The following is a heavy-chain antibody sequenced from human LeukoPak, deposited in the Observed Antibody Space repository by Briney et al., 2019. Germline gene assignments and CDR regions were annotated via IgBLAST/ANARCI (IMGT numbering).Heavy chain of an antibody. CDR1: GFTFTNYV. CDR3: AKRTGVTELHFDH. D-gene: IGHD1-7*01. CDR2: ISENGGAA. J-gene: IGHJ4*02. V-gene: IGHV3-23*01. Sequence: GGSLRLSCAASGFTFTNYVMGWVRQAQGKGLEWVSAISENGGAADYADSVRGRFTISRDNSQNTLYQQMNSLRAEDTAVYYCAKRTGVTELHFDHWGQGTQVTVSS.